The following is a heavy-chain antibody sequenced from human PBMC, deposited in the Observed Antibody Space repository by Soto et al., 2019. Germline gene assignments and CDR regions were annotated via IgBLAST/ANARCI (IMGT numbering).Heavy chain of an antibody. CDR2: IYYSGST. V-gene: IGHV4-59*01. J-gene: IGHJ4*02. CDR3: AAGSGWYGPLGY. Sequence: SETLSLTCTVSGGSISSYYWSWIRQPPGKGLEWIGYIYYSGSTNYNRSLKSRVTISVDTSKNQFSLKLSSVTAADTAVYYCAAGSGWYGPLGYLGQATLVTVS. D-gene: IGHD6-19*01. CDR1: GGSISSYY.